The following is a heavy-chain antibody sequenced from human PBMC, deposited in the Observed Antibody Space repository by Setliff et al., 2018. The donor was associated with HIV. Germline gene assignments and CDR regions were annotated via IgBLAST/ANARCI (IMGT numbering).Heavy chain of an antibody. D-gene: IGHD2-2*01. V-gene: IGHV4-31*03. CDR1: GVSVSSGGYY. CDR2: VHHTGTT. CDR3: AIGESSTWDLAEHFQH. Sequence: SETLSLTCTVSGVSVSSGGYYWSWIRQHPGKGLEWIGDVHHTGTTYLNPSLKSRITISVDTSKNQFSLKLGFVTAADMAVYHCAIGESSTWDLAEHFQHWGHGTLVTVSS. J-gene: IGHJ1*01.